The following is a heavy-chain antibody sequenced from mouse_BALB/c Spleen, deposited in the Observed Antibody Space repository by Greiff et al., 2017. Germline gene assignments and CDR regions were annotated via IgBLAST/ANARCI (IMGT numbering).Heavy chain of an antibody. CDR2: IWAGGST. CDR1: GFSLTSYG. D-gene: IGHD1-2*01. V-gene: IGHV2-9*02. CDR3: ARERGLRYGGYFDV. J-gene: IGHJ1*01. Sequence: QVQLQQSGPGLVAPSQSLSITCTVSGFSLTSYGVHWVRQPPGKGLEWLGVIWAGGSTNYNSALMSRLSISKDNSKSQVFLKMNSLQTDDTAMYYCARERGLRYGGYFDVWGAGTTVTVSS.